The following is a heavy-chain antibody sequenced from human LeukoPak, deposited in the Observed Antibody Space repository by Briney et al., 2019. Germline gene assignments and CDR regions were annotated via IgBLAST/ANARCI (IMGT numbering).Heavy chain of an antibody. CDR3: ARGGTYRYGASDY. V-gene: IGHV5-51*01. CDR2: IHPGDSGT. Sequence: GAALKISCTASGYSFTNYWIGWVRQMPRKGLEWMGIIHPGDSGTKYSQSFKDRVNMSFDKSTTPAYLQWSSLRASDSAIYYCARGGTYRYGASDYWGQGTLVTVSS. D-gene: IGHD5-18*01. J-gene: IGHJ4*02. CDR1: GYSFTNYW.